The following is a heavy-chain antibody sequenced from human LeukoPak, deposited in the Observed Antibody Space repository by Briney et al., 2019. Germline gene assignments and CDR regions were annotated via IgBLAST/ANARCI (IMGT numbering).Heavy chain of an antibody. Sequence: GASVKVSCKASGYSFSDYATHWVRQAPGQRLEWMGWINAGNGKTKYSQNFQGRVTITRDRSASTAYMELSSLRSEDTSVYYCARGRWTTTETTYYLDYWGQGTLVTVSS. CDR3: ARGRWTTTETTYYLDY. D-gene: IGHD4-17*01. V-gene: IGHV1-3*01. CDR1: GYSFSDYA. J-gene: IGHJ4*02. CDR2: INAGNGKT.